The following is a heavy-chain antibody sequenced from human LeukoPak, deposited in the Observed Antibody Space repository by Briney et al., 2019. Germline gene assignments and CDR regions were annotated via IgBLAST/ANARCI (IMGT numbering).Heavy chain of an antibody. CDR1: GFTFSSYA. V-gene: IGHV3-30-3*01. CDR3: ARVGGYSYGQHNFDY. J-gene: IGHJ4*02. D-gene: IGHD5-18*01. CDR2: ISYDGSNK. Sequence: GGSLRLSCAASGFTFSSYAMHWVRQAPGKGLEWVAVISYDGSNKYYADSVKGRFTISRDNSKNTLYLQMNSLRAEDTAVYYCARVGGYSYGQHNFDYWGQGTLVTVSS.